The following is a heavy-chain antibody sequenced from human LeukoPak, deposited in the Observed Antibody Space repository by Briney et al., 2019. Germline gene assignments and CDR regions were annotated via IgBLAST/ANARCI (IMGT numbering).Heavy chain of an antibody. J-gene: IGHJ6*04. V-gene: IGHV4-34*01. Sequence: SETLSLTCAVYGGSFSGYYWSWIRQPPGKGLEWIGEINHSGSTNYNPSLKSRVTISVDTSKHQFSLKLSSVTAADTAVYYCARRKYYYDSSGLFVWGKGTTVTVSS. CDR3: ARRKYYYDSSGLFV. CDR2: INHSGST. D-gene: IGHD3-22*01. CDR1: GGSFSGYY.